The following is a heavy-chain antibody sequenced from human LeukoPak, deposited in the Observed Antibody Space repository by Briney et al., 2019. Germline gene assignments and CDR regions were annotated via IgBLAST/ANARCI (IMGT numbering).Heavy chain of an antibody. D-gene: IGHD6-19*01. J-gene: IGHJ5*02. CDR1: GGSFSGYY. CDR3: ARDSSGWYQTGNWFDP. Sequence: SETLSLTCAVYGGSFSGYYWSWIRQPPGKGLEWIGEINHSGSTNYNPSLKSRVTISVDTSKNQFSLKLSSVTAADTAVYYCARDSSGWYQTGNWFDPWGQGTLVTVSS. CDR2: INHSGST. V-gene: IGHV4-34*01.